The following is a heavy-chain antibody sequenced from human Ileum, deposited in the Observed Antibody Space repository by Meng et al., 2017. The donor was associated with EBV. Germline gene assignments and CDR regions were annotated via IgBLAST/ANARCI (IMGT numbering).Heavy chain of an antibody. CDR1: GGSISSGDYY. D-gene: IGHD3-22*01. V-gene: IGHV4-30-4*01. CDR3: ARGYYDSSGYGYWYFDL. CDR2: IYYSGST. Sequence: QVQLQESGPGLVTPSQTLSLTCTVSGGSISSGDYYWSWIRQPPGKGLEWSGYIYYSGSTYYNPSLKSRVTISVDTSKIQFSLKLSSVTAADTAVYYCARGYYDSSGYGYWYFDLWGRGTLVTVSS. J-gene: IGHJ2*01.